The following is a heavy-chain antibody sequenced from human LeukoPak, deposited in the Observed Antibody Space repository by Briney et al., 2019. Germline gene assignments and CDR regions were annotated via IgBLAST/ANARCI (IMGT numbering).Heavy chain of an antibody. CDR3: ARDLNTARFDY. CDR1: GYTFTTYG. CDR2: ISGYNGNT. V-gene: IGHV1-18*01. Sequence: ASVKVSCKASGYTFTTYGIGWVRQAPGQGLEWMGWISGYNGNTNYAQKFQGRVTMTTDTSTSTAYMELRSLRSDDTAVYYCARDLNTARFDYWGQGTLVTVSS. J-gene: IGHJ4*02. D-gene: IGHD5-18*01.